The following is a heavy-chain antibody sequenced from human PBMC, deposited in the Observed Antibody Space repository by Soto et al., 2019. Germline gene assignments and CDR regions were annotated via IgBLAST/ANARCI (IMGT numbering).Heavy chain of an antibody. CDR3: ARDVIYGSGRLDL. CDR2: TWHDGSNK. J-gene: IGHJ2*01. CDR1: GFSFSSYG. Sequence: QVQLVESGGGVVQPGRSLTLSCGASGFSFSSYGMHWVRQAPGKGLEWVAVTWHDGSNKYYADSVKGRFTISRDNSKNTVHLQMDSLRAEDTAVYYCARDVIYGSGRLDLWGRVTPVTVSS. V-gene: IGHV3-33*01. D-gene: IGHD3-10*01.